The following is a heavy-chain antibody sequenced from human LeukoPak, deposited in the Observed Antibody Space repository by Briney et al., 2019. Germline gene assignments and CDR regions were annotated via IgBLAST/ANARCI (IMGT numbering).Heavy chain of an antibody. CDR1: GFTFSDYY. Sequence: GGSLRLSCAASGFTFSDYYMSWIRQAPGKGLEWLSYISSRGKTTHFADSVKGRFSVSSDNTNNTLYVQMNSLRAEDTAVYFCARGRDGYYFDSWGQGTLVTVSS. CDR2: ISSRGKTT. V-gene: IGHV3-11*01. J-gene: IGHJ4*02. D-gene: IGHD5-24*01. CDR3: ARGRDGYYFDS.